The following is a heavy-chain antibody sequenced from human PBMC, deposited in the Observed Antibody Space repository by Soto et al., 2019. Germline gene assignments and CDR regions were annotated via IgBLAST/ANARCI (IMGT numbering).Heavy chain of an antibody. Sequence: GGSLRLSCTASGFTFDYYAMHWVRQAPGKGLEWVSGISWNSGSIGYADSVKGRFTISRDNAKNSLYLQMNSLRAEDTALYYCXKDIGSGWPYYYYGMDVWGQGTTVTVSS. CDR3: XKDIGSGWPYYYYGMDV. V-gene: IGHV3-9*01. CDR1: GFTFDYYA. D-gene: IGHD6-19*01. CDR2: ISWNSGSI. J-gene: IGHJ6*02.